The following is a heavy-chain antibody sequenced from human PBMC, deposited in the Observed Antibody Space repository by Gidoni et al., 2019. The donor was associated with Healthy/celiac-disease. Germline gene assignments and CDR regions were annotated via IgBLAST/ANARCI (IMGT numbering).Heavy chain of an antibody. CDR3: AREPTVTNHPFDY. V-gene: IGHV4-34*01. CDR1: GGSFSGYY. J-gene: IGHJ4*02. CDR2: INHSGST. D-gene: IGHD4-4*01. Sequence: QVQLQQWGAGLLKPSETLSLTCSVYGGSFSGYYWSWIRQPPGKGLEWIGEINHSGSTNYNPSLKSRVTISVDTSKNQFSLKLSSVTAADTAVYYCAREPTVTNHPFDYWGQGTLVTVSS.